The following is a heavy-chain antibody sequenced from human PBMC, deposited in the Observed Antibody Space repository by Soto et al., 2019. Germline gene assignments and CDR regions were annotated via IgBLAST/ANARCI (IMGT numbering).Heavy chain of an antibody. CDR3: ARLPYYYDSSGYLIH. CDR1: GYTFTSYG. CDR2: ISAYNGNT. Sequence: ASVKVSCKASGYTFTSYGISWVRQAPGQGLEWMGWISAYNGNTNYAQKLQGRVTMTTDTSTSTAYMELRSLRSDDTAVYYCARLPYYYDSSGYLIHWGQGTLVTVSS. J-gene: IGHJ4*02. D-gene: IGHD3-22*01. V-gene: IGHV1-18*04.